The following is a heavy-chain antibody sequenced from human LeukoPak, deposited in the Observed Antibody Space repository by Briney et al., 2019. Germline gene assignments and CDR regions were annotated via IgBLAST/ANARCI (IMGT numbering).Heavy chain of an antibody. J-gene: IGHJ3*01. D-gene: IGHD1-14*01. CDR2: IYTSGST. CDR1: GGSISSYY. CDR3: TKPDFPAPNAFDL. V-gene: IGHV4-4*07. Sequence: HSETLSLTCTVSGGSISSYYWSWIRQPAGKGLEWIGRIYTSGSTNYNPSLKSRVTIFVDTSKNQLSLKLSSVTAADTAVYYCTKPDFPAPNAFDLWGQGTMVTVSS.